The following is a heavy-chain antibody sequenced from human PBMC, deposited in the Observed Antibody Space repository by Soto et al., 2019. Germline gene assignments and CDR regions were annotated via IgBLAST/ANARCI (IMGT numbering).Heavy chain of an antibody. V-gene: IGHV1-18*01. CDR3: ARDRGYNWNYGWFDP. D-gene: IGHD1-7*01. J-gene: IGHJ5*02. Sequence: QVQLVQSGAEVKKPGASVKVSCKASGYTFSSYGISWVRQAPGQGLEWMGRISAYNGNTIYAQKLQGRVTMTTDTSTSTAYMELRSLRSDDTAVYYCARDRGYNWNYGWFDPWGQGTLVTVSS. CDR2: ISAYNGNT. CDR1: GYTFSSYG.